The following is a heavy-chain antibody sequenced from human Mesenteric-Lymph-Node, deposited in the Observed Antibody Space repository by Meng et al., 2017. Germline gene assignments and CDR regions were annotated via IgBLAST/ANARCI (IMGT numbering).Heavy chain of an antibody. CDR1: GYTFTSYD. CDR2: MNPNSGNT. J-gene: IGHJ6*02. D-gene: IGHD3-10*01. V-gene: IGHV1-8*01. Sequence: ASVKVSCKASGYTFTSYDINWVRQATGQGLEWMGWMNPNSGNTGYAQKFQGRVTMTRNTSISTAYMELSSLRSEDTAVYYCARGPTSLWFPPYYYGMDVWGQGTTVTVSS. CDR3: ARGPTSLWFPPYYYGMDV.